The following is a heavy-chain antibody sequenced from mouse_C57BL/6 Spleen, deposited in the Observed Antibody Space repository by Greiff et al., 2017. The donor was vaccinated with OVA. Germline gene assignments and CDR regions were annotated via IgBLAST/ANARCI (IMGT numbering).Heavy chain of an antibody. V-gene: IGHV1-50*01. CDR2: IDPSDGYT. CDR1: GYTFTSYW. D-gene: IGHD2-13*01. J-gene: IGHJ3*01. Sequence: QVQLQQPGAELVKPGASVKLSCTASGYTFTSYWMQWVKQRPGQGLEWIGEIDPSDGYTNYDSKFKGKATLTADTSSSTAYLQLSSLTSEDAEVYYCASRGIYDDYCGGWAYGGKETLVTVSA. CDR3: ASRGIYDDYCGGWAY.